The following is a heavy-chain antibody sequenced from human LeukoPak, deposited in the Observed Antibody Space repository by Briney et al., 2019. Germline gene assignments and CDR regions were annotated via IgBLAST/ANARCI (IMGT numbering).Heavy chain of an antibody. CDR2: IYSGGNT. CDR1: GFTVSSNS. V-gene: IGHV3-53*05. J-gene: IGHJ4*02. D-gene: IGHD2-2*01. Sequence: PGRSLRLSCTVSGFTVSSNSMSWVRQAPGKGLEWVSFIYSGGNTHYADSVKGRFTISRDNSKNTLYLQMNSLRAEDTAVYYCARDSRVPAAYDYWGQGTLVTVSS. CDR3: ARDSRVPAAYDY.